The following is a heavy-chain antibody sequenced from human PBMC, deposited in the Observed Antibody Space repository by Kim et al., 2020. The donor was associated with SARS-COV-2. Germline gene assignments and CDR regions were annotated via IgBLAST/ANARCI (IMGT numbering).Heavy chain of an antibody. CDR3: ARIIQQLDENWFDP. J-gene: IGHJ5*02. V-gene: IGHV4-39*07. Sequence: NPSLKSRVTISVDTSKNQFSLKLSSVTAADTAVYYCARIIQQLDENWFDPWGQGTLVTVSS. D-gene: IGHD6-13*01.